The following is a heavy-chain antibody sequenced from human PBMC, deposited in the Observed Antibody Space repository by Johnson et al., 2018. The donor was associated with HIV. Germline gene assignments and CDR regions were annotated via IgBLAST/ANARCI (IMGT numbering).Heavy chain of an antibody. Sequence: QEKLVESGGGLIQPGGSLRLSCAASGFTFSSYAMHWVRQAPGKGLEWVAVISYDGSNKYYADSVKGRFTISRDNSKNTLYLQMNSLRAEDTAVYYCASVRSDYSNDDAFDIWGQGTMVTVSS. V-gene: IGHV3-30-3*01. J-gene: IGHJ3*02. D-gene: IGHD4-11*01. CDR1: GFTFSSYA. CDR3: ASVRSDYSNDDAFDI. CDR2: ISYDGSNK.